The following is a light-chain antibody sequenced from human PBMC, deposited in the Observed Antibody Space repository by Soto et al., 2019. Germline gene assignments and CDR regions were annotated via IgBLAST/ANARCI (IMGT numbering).Light chain of an antibody. J-gene: IGKJ1*01. CDR1: QSISTW. CDR3: QHYNGYRWT. Sequence: DIQMTQSPSTLSASVGDTVTITCRASQSISTWLAWYQQKPGKAPKLLIYDASSLESGVPSRFSGRGSGTEFTLTISSLRPDDFATYYCQHYNGYRWTFGQGTKVDIK. V-gene: IGKV1-5*01. CDR2: DAS.